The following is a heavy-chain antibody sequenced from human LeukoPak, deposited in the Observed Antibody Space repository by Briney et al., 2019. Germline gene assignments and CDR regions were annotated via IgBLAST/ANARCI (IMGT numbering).Heavy chain of an antibody. V-gene: IGHV1-24*01. CDR3: ATIILGYCSGGSCYSGSPRWFDP. D-gene: IGHD2-15*01. CDR1: GYTLTELS. Sequence: RASVNVSCKVSGYTLTELSMHWVRQAPGKGVEWMGGFDPEDGETIYAQKFQGRVTMTEDTSTDTAYMELSSLRSEDTAVYYCATIILGYCSGGSCYSGSPRWFDPWGQGTLVTVSS. CDR2: FDPEDGET. J-gene: IGHJ5*02.